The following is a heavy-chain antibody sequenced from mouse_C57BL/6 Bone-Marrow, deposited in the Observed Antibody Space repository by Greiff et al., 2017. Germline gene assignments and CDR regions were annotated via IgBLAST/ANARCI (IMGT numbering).Heavy chain of an antibody. CDR2: ISSGGDYI. CDR3: TRDRGINYYAMDY. CDR1: GFTFSSYA. Sequence: EVQGVESGEGLVKPGGSLKLSCAASGFTFSSYAMSWVRQTPEKRLEWVAYISSGGDYIYYADTVKGRFTISRDNARNTLYLQMSSLKSEDTAMYYCTRDRGINYYAMDYWGQGTSVTVSS. J-gene: IGHJ4*01. V-gene: IGHV5-9-1*02. D-gene: IGHD2-4*01.